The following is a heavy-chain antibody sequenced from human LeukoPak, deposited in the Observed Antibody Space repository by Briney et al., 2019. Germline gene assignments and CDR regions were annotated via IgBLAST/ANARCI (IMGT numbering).Heavy chain of an antibody. CDR3: ARELRSKDPHYFDY. D-gene: IGHD5-12*01. Sequence: SVKVSCKASGGTFSSYAISWVRQAPGQGLEWMGRIIPIFGTANYAQKFQGRVTITTDESTSTAYMELSSLRSEDTAVYYCARELRSKDPHYFDYWGQGTLVTVSS. J-gene: IGHJ4*02. CDR2: IIPIFGTA. V-gene: IGHV1-69*05. CDR1: GGTFSSYA.